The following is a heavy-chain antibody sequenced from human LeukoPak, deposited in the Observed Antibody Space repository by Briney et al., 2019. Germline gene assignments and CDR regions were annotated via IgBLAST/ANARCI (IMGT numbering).Heavy chain of an antibody. Sequence: GASVKVSCKASGYTFTSYYMHWVRQAPGQGLEWMGIINPSGGSTSYAQKFQSRVTMTRDTSTSTVYMELSSLRSEDTAVYYCARDFRLVRYFDYWRQGTLVTVSS. CDR3: ARDFRLVRYFDY. J-gene: IGHJ4*02. V-gene: IGHV1-46*01. D-gene: IGHD6-19*01. CDR1: GYTFTSYY. CDR2: INPSGGST.